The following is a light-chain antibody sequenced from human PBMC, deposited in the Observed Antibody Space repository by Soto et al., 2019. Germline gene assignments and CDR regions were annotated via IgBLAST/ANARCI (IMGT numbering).Light chain of an antibody. V-gene: IGKV3-15*01. CDR2: GAS. Sequence: TQSPATMSVSPGQRATLSCRASQSISSNLAWYQQKPGQAPRLLIYGASTRATGLPARFSGSGSGTEFALTISSLQSEDFAVYYCQQYNNWPLTFGGGTKVDIK. CDR1: QSISSN. CDR3: QQYNNWPLT. J-gene: IGKJ4*01.